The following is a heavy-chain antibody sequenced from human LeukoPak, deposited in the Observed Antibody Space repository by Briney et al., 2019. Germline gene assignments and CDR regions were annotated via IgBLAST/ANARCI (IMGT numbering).Heavy chain of an antibody. D-gene: IGHD1-26*01. V-gene: IGHV3-33*02. CDR3: ARDAGDVGARAFDY. Sequence: GRSLRLSCAASGFTFSSYGMHWVRQAPGKGLEWVAVIWYDGSQKYYADSAKGRFTISRDNSENTLFLQMSSLRVEDTAVYYCARDAGDVGARAFDYWGQGTLVTVSS. CDR1: GFTFSSYG. CDR2: IWYDGSQK. J-gene: IGHJ4*02.